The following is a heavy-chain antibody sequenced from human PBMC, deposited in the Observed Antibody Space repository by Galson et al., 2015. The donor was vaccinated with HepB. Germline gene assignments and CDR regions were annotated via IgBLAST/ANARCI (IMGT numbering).Heavy chain of an antibody. V-gene: IGHV1-69*13. J-gene: IGHJ5*02. CDR2: IIPIFGTA. CDR1: GGTFSSYA. D-gene: IGHD3-10*01. Sequence: SVKVSCKASGGTFSSYAISWVRQAPGQGLEWMGGIIPIFGTANYAQKFQGRVTITADESTSTAYMELSSLRSEDTAVYYCARRLGGSGSYYNVRNWFDPWGQGTLVTVSS. CDR3: ARRLGGSGSYYNVRNWFDP.